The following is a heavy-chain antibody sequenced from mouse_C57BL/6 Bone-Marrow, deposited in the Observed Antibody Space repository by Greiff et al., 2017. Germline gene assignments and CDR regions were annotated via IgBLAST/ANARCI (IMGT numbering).Heavy chain of an antibody. J-gene: IGHJ4*01. CDR1: GYTFTSYW. V-gene: IGHV1-61*01. Sequence: QVQLQQPGAELVRPGSSVKLSCKASGYTFTSYWMDWVKQRPGQGLEWIGNIYPSDSETHYNQKFKDKATLTVDKYSSTAYMQLSRLTSEDSAVYYCARQGGYYYYAMDYWGQGTSVTVSS. CDR3: ARQGGYYYYAMDY. D-gene: IGHD2-3*01. CDR2: IYPSDSET.